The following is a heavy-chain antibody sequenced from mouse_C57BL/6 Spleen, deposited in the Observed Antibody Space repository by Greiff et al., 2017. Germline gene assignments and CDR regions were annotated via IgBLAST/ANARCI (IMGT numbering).Heavy chain of an antibody. D-gene: IGHD1-1*02. CDR3: ARYGRMGYFDV. CDR1: GYTFTDYY. CDR2: INPYNGGT. Sequence: EVQLQQSGPVLVKPGASVKMSCKASGYTFTDYYMNWVKQSHGKSLEWLGVINPYNGGTSYNQKFKGKATLTVDKSSSTAYMERNSLTSEDSAVYYCARYGRMGYFDVWGTGTTVTVSS. J-gene: IGHJ1*03. V-gene: IGHV1-19*01.